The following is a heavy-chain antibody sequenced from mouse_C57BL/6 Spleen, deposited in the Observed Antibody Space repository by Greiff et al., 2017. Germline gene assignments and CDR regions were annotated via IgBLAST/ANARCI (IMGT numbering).Heavy chain of an antibody. V-gene: IGHV6-6*01. D-gene: IGHD2-2*01. Sequence: EVQGVESGGGLVQPGGSMKLSCAASGFTFSDAWMDWVRQSPEKGLEWVAEIRNKANNHATYYAESVKGRFTISRDDSKSSVYLQMNSLRAEDTGIYYCTGSRLPYYFDYWGQGTTLTVSS. CDR1: GFTFSDAW. CDR2: IRNKANNHAT. CDR3: TGSRLPYYFDY. J-gene: IGHJ2*01.